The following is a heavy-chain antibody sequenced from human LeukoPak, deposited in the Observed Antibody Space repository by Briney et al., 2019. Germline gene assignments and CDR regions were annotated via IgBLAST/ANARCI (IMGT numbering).Heavy chain of an antibody. Sequence: GGSLRLSCAASGFTFSGYSMNWVRQAPGKGLEWVSSISGSSTYIYSADSVKGRSTISRDNAKNSLYLQMNSLRAEDTAVYYCAKNWDNSGYYFVDYWGQGILVTVSS. CDR2: ISGSSTYI. CDR3: AKNWDNSGYYFVDY. V-gene: IGHV3-21*03. J-gene: IGHJ4*02. CDR1: GFTFSGYS. D-gene: IGHD3-22*01.